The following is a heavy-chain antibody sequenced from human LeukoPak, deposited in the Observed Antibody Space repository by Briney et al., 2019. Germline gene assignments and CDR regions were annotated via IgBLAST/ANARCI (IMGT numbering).Heavy chain of an antibody. CDR1: GFSFSSYG. J-gene: IGHJ5*02. CDR3: AKDARETVTTPYNWFDP. D-gene: IGHD4-17*01. V-gene: IGHV3-30*02. CDR2: IRFDGSNK. Sequence: PGGSLRPSCAASGFSFSSYGMHWVRQAPGKGLEWVAFIRFDGSNKYYADSVKGRFTISRDNSKNTLYLQMNSLGGEDTAVYYCAKDARETVTTPYNWFDPWGQGTLATVSS.